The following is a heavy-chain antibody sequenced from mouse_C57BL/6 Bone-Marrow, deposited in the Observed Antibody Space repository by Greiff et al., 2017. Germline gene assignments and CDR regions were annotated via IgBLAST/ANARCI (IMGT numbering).Heavy chain of an antibody. J-gene: IGHJ2*01. CDR3: ARGLFDY. CDR2: IYPRSGNT. V-gene: IGHV1-81*01. D-gene: IGHD3-1*01. CDR1: GYTFTSYG. Sequence: QVQLQQSGAELVRPGASVKLSCKASGYTFTSYGISWVKQRTGQGLEWIGVIYPRSGNTYYNEKFKGKATLTADKSSSTAYMKLRSLTSEDSAVYFCARGLFDYGGQGTTLTVSS.